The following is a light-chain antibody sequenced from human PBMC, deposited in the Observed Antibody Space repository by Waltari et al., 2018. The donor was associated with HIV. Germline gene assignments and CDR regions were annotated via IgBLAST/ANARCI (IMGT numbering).Light chain of an antibody. CDR1: ENINNW. Sequence: DIHMTQSPSTLSAFVGDRVFITCPASENINNWLAWYQQKPGKPPKLLTRKASVLEGGVSSRVSGSGSGTEFTLIIDSLEPDDFATYYCQQYKTDPSFGPGTRLEMK. CDR3: QQYKTDPS. J-gene: IGKJ5*01. V-gene: IGKV1-5*03. CDR2: KAS.